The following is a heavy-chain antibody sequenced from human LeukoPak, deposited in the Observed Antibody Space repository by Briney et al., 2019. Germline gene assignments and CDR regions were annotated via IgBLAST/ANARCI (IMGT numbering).Heavy chain of an antibody. CDR2: ISSSSSYI. J-gene: IGHJ6*02. CDR1: GFTFSSYS. CDR3: ARGILSDYDFWSGSYKGHYYGIDV. V-gene: IGHV3-21*01. D-gene: IGHD3-3*01. Sequence: GGSLRLSCAASGFTFSSYSMNWVRQAPGKGLEWVSSISSSSSYIYYADSVKGRFTISRDNAKNSLYLQMNSLRAEDTAVYYCARGILSDYDFWSGSYKGHYYGIDVWGQGTTVTVSS.